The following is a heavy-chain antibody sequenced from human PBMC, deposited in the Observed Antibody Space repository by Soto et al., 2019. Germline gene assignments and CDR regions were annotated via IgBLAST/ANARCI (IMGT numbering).Heavy chain of an antibody. CDR1: GFSFTMYV. CDR2: ISGNGGST. V-gene: IGHV3-23*01. D-gene: IGHD1-1*01. J-gene: IGHJ4*02. Sequence: PGGSLRLSCAASGFSFTMYVMNWVRQAPGKGLEWVSAISGNGGSTYYADSVKGRFTISRDNSKNRLWLQMSSLRAEDTAVYYCAKTRRSGTAREFDYWGQGTLVTVSS. CDR3: AKTRRSGTAREFDY.